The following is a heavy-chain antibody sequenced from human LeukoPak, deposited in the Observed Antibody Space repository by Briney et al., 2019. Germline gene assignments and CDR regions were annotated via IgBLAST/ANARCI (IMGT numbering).Heavy chain of an antibody. J-gene: IGHJ6*02. Sequence: GGSLRLSCAASGFTFNTYWLHWVRQAPGEGLVWVSRIKSDGSTDYADSVKGRFTISRDNAKSTVSLQMNSLRPEDTAVYYCARASDAPILPYYYEMDVWGHGTTVTVSS. D-gene: IGHD3-10*01. CDR1: GFTFNTYW. CDR3: ARASDAPILPYYYEMDV. CDR2: IKSDGST. V-gene: IGHV3-74*01.